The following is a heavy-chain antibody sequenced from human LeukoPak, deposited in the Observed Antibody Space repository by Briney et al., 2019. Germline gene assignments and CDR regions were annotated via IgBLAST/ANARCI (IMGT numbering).Heavy chain of an antibody. CDR2: ISYDGSNK. CDR1: GFTFSSYA. J-gene: IGHJ5*02. Sequence: HPGGSLRLSCAASGFTFSSYAMHWVRQAPGKGLEWVAVISYDGSNKYYADSVKGRFTISRDNSKNTLYLQMNSLRAEDTAVYYCARDFVVEEQQLVEGPDNWFDPWGQGTLVTVSS. V-gene: IGHV3-30-3*01. CDR3: ARDFVVEEQQLVEGPDNWFDP. D-gene: IGHD6-13*01.